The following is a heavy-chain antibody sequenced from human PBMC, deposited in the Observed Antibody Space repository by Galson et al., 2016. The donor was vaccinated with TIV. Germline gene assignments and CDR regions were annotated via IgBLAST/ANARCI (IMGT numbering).Heavy chain of an antibody. V-gene: IGHV3-23*01. CDR1: GFTFNSYV. Sequence: CAASGFTFNSYVMYWVRQAPGKGLEWVSSISGSGVSTYYADSVKGRFTISRDKSRNTLYLQMNSLRAEDTAVYYCAKDLQTYIVMTGYFDSWGQGTLVTVSS. CDR3: AKDLQTYIVMTGYFDS. D-gene: IGHD2/OR15-2a*01. J-gene: IGHJ4*02. CDR2: ISGSGVST.